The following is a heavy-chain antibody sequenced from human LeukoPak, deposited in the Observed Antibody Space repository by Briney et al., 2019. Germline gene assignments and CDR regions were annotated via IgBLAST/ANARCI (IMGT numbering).Heavy chain of an antibody. CDR3: AKVIIPRFYDILTGYDY. D-gene: IGHD3-9*01. CDR2: ISYDGSNK. Sequence: GGSLRLSCAASGFTFSSYAMHWVRQAPGKGLEWVAVISYDGSNKYYADSVKGRFTISRDNSKNTLYLQMNSLRAEDTAVYYCAKVIIPRFYDILTGYDYWGQGTLVTVSS. J-gene: IGHJ4*02. V-gene: IGHV3-30*04. CDR1: GFTFSSYA.